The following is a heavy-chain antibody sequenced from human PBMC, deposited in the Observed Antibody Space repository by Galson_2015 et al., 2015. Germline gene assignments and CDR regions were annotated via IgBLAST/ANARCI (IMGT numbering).Heavy chain of an antibody. CDR2: IKQDGGET. Sequence: SLRLSCAASGFSFSNYWMSWVRQAPGRGPEWVASIKQDGGETYYVDSVKGRFTVSKDNAKNWLYLQINSLRAEDTAVYYCAREAHACFDYWGPRTVVTVSS. V-gene: IGHV3-7*04. J-gene: IGHJ4*02. CDR1: GFSFSNYW. CDR3: AREAHACFDY.